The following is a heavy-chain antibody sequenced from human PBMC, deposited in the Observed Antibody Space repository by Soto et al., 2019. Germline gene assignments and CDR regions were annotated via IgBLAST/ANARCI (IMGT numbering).Heavy chain of an antibody. J-gene: IGHJ4*02. V-gene: IGHV3-30-3*01. D-gene: IGHD7-27*01. CDR1: GFTFSSYA. CDR2: ISYDGSNK. CDR3: ARDPAWGPLEY. Sequence: PGGSLRLSCAASGFTFSSYAMHWVRQAPGKGLEWVAVISYDGSNKYYADSVKGRFTISGDNAKNTLYLQMNSLRAEDTAVYYCARDPAWGPLEYWGLGTLV.